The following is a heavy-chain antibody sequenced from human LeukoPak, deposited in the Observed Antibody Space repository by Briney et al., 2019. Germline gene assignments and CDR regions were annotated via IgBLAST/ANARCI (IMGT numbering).Heavy chain of an antibody. CDR2: ISGSGGST. J-gene: IGHJ4*02. Sequence: GGSLRLSCAASGFTFSSYAMSWVRQAPGKGLEWVSAISGSGGSTYYADSVKGRFTISRDNSKNTLYLQMNSLRAEDTAVYYCARDPRYSSGWYLDCWGQGTLVTVSS. CDR3: ARDPRYSSGWYLDC. V-gene: IGHV3-23*01. D-gene: IGHD6-19*01. CDR1: GFTFSSYA.